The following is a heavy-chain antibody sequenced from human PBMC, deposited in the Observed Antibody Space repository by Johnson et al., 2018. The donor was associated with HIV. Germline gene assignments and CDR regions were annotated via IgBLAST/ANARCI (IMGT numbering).Heavy chain of an antibody. D-gene: IGHD2-2*01. V-gene: IGHV3-33*06. CDR2: IWYDGSNT. CDR3: AKGSWGRAPYHDAFDI. Sequence: QVQLVESGGGVVQPGRSLRLSCAASGFTFSSYGMHWVRQAPGKGLEWVALIWYDGSNTYYADSVKGRLTISRDNSKNTLYLQMNSLRAEDTAVSYCAKGSWGRAPYHDAFDIWGQGTMVTVSS. CDR1: GFTFSSYG. J-gene: IGHJ3*02.